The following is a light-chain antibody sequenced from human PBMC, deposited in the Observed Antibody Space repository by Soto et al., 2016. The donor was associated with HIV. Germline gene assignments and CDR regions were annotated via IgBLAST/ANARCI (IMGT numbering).Light chain of an antibody. CDR3: QQYYSYPT. Sequence: AIRMTQSPSSLSASTGDRVTITCRASQGISSYLAWYQQKPGRAPKLLIYAASTLQSGVPSRFSGSGSGTDFTLTISCLQSEDFATYYCQQYYSYPTFGLGDQAGDQT. CDR2: AAS. CDR1: QGISSY. J-gene: IGKJ2*01. V-gene: IGKV1-8*01.